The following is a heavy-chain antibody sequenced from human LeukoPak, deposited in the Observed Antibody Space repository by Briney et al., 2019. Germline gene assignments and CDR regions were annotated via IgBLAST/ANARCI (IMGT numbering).Heavy chain of an antibody. D-gene: IGHD3-16*01. CDR1: GDTVSSNGAT. Sequence: TSQTLSLTCAISGDTVSSNGATWNWIRQSPSRGLEWLGRTYYTSKWYSDYAVSVKSRITINPDTSKNQFSLQLNSVTPEDTAVYYRARIGHPWGIEDAFDIWGQGTMVTVSS. V-gene: IGHV6-1*01. J-gene: IGHJ3*02. CDR3: ARIGHPWGIEDAFDI. CDR2: TYYTSKWYS.